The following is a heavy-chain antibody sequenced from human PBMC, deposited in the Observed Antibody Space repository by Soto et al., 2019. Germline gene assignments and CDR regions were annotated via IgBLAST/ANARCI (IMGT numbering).Heavy chain of an antibody. J-gene: IGHJ4*02. D-gene: IGHD3-10*01. CDR2: IIPIFGTA. V-gene: IGHV1-69*01. CDR1: GCTFSSYA. CDR3: ARGLRNPRGQDY. Sequence: QVQLVQSGAEVKKPGSSVKVSCKASGCTFSSYAISWVRQAPGQGLEWLGGIIPIFGTANYAQKFQGRVTITADESTSTAYMELSSLISEDTAVYYCARGLRNPRGQDYWGQGTLVTVSS.